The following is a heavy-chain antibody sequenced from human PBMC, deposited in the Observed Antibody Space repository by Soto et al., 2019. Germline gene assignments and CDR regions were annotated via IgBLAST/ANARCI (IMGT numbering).Heavy chain of an antibody. CDR3: ASAPLYDYVWGSYRFTYYYGMDV. Sequence: SETLSLTCTVSGGSISSGGYYWSWIRQHPGKGLEWIGYIYYSGSTYYNPSLKSRVTISVDTSKNQFSLKLSSVTAADTAVYYCASAPLYDYVWGSYRFTYYYGMDVWGQGTTVTVS. CDR2: IYYSGST. J-gene: IGHJ6*02. CDR1: GGSISSGGYY. D-gene: IGHD3-16*02. V-gene: IGHV4-31*03.